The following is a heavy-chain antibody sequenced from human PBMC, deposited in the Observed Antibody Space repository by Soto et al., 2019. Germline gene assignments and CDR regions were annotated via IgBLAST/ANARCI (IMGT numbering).Heavy chain of an antibody. J-gene: IGHJ5*02. CDR1: GGSISSGGYY. Sequence: ASETLSLTCTVSGGSISSGGYYWSWIRQHPGKGLEWIGYIYYSGSTYYNPSLKSRVTISVDTSKNQFSLKLSSVTAADTAVYYCARGRSGRGSSWPYNWFDPWGQGTLVTVSS. CDR2: IYYSGST. D-gene: IGHD6-13*01. CDR3: ARGRSGRGSSWPYNWFDP. V-gene: IGHV4-31*03.